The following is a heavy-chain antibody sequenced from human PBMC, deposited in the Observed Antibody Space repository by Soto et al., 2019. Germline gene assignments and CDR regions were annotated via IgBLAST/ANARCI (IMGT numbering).Heavy chain of an antibody. Sequence: HVQLVQTGAEVKKPGSSVKVSCKPSEDTFRSYSFSWVRQVPGQGIEWMGAFSPIFGSTNYAQNFLDRFTITANQSTSPVPLELSRLRSDDTAVYYWACGVTRGSIPTFDFWGQGDLVTVSS. J-gene: IGHJ4*02. CDR1: EDTFRSYS. D-gene: IGHD3-10*01. V-gene: IGHV1-69*13. CDR2: FSPIFGST. CDR3: ACGVTRGSIPTFDF.